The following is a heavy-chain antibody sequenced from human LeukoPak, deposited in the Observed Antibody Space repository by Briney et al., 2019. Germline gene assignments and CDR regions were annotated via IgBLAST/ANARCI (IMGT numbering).Heavy chain of an antibody. D-gene: IGHD5-24*01. CDR1: GYSFISYW. CDR2: IYPGGSET. CDR3: ARASRDGYNQNFDY. Sequence: GESLKISCKGLGYSFISYWNAWVRQRPGKGLEWMGIIYPGGSETRYDPSFQGQVTISADSSTSTAHLQWSSLRASDTAMYYCARASRDGYNQNFDYWGQGTLVTVSS. J-gene: IGHJ4*02. V-gene: IGHV5-51*01.